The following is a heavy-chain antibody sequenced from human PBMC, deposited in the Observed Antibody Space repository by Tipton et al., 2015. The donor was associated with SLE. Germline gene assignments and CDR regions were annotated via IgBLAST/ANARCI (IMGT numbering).Heavy chain of an antibody. CDR3: ASAYSGYDYGFDY. J-gene: IGHJ4*02. D-gene: IGHD5-12*01. CDR2: ISSSGSTI. V-gene: IGHV3-11*01. Sequence: SLRLSCAASGFTFSDYYMSWIRQAPGKGLEWVSYISSSGSTIYYADSVKGRFTISRDNAKTSLYLQMNSLRAEDPAVYYCASAYSGYDYGFDYWGQGTLVTVSS. CDR1: GFTFSDYY.